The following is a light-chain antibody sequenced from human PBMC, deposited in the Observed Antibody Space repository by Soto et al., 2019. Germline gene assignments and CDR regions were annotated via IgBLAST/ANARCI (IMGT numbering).Light chain of an antibody. CDR2: EGS. CDR1: SSDVGSYNL. CDR3: CSYAGSSTYVV. Sequence: QSALTKPASVSGSPGQSITISCTGTSSDVGSYNLVSWYQQHPGKAPKLMIYEGSKRPSGVSNRFSGYKSGNTASLTISGLQAEDEADYYCCSYAGSSTYVVFGGGTKLTVL. J-gene: IGLJ2*01. V-gene: IGLV2-23*01.